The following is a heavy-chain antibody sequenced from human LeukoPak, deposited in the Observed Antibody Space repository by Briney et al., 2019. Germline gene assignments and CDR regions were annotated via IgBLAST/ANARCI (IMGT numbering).Heavy chain of an antibody. CDR3: ARGRIVGATTSSYYFDY. D-gene: IGHD1-26*01. Sequence: GGSLRLSCEASGLNFSNFGMSWVRQAPGKGLEWVSGITSDGSTYYADSVRGRFIISRDNSKNTLYLQMNSLRAEDTAVYYCARGRIVGATTSSYYFDYWGQGTLVTVSS. V-gene: IGHV3-23*01. J-gene: IGHJ4*02. CDR1: GLNFSNFG. CDR2: ITSDGST.